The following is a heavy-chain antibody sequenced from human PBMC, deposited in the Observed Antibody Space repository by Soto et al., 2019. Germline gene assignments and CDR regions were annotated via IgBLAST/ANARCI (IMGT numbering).Heavy chain of an antibody. J-gene: IGHJ6*02. CDR3: ARGYSSSWYSSYGMDV. V-gene: IGHV4-34*01. CDR1: GGSFSGYY. D-gene: IGHD6-13*01. CDR2: INHSGST. Sequence: QVQLQQWGAGLLKPSETLSHTCAVYGGSFSGYYWSWIRQPPGKGLEWIGEINHSGSTNYNPSLKSRVTISVDTSKNQFSLKLSSVTAADTAVYFCARGYSSSWYSSYGMDVWGQGTTVTVSS.